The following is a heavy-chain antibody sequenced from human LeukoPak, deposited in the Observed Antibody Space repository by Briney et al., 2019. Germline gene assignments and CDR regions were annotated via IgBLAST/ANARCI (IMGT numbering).Heavy chain of an antibody. J-gene: IGHJ6*03. CDR3: ARGTKDLVGITWYYYMDV. Sequence: ASVKVSCKASGYTFTSYAMNWVRQAPGQGLEWMGWISAYNGNTNYAQKLQGRVTMTTDTSTSTAYMELRSLRSDDTAVYYCARGTKDLVGITWYYYMDVWGKGTTVTVSS. CDR1: GYTFTSYA. CDR2: ISAYNGNT. D-gene: IGHD2-2*01. V-gene: IGHV1-18*01.